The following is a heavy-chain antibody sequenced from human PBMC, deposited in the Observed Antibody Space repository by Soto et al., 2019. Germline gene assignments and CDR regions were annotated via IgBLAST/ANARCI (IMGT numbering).Heavy chain of an antibody. V-gene: IGHV3-21*01. Sequence: GGSLRLTCADSGCPFSSYSMNWVRQAPGKGLEWVSSISSSSGHIYYADSLKGRFTISRDNAKNSLYLQMNSLRAEDTAVYYCTRHWLATREFDYLGQGTLVTAPQ. CDR3: TRHWLATREFDY. J-gene: IGHJ4*02. CDR2: ISSSSGHI. CDR1: GCPFSSYS. D-gene: IGHD1-26*01.